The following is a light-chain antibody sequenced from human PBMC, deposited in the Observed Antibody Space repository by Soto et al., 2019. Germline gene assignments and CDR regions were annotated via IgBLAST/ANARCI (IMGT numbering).Light chain of an antibody. CDR2: DAS. V-gene: IGKV3-11*01. CDR3: QHRMNWTLT. J-gene: IGKJ5*01. CDR1: QSVSSY. Sequence: EIVLTQSPATLSVSPGERATLSCRASQSVSSYLLWYQQKPGQAPRLLIYDASNRATGIPARFSVSGSETDCTLTISSLENEDFAVYYCQHRMNWTLTFCQGTRLEIK.